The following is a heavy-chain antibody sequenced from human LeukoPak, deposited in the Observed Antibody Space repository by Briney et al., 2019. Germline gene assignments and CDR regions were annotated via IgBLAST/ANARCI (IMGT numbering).Heavy chain of an antibody. CDR1: GGSFSGYY. V-gene: IGHV4-34*01. J-gene: IGHJ4*02. CDR2: INHSGST. D-gene: IGHD3-22*01. Sequence: PSETLSLTCAVYGGSFSGYYWSWIRQPPGKGLEWIGEINHSGSTNYNPSLKSRVTISVDTSKNQFSLKLSSVTAADTAVYYCARSYYYDSSGYYLPDYWGQGTLVTVSS. CDR3: ARSYYYDSSGYYLPDY.